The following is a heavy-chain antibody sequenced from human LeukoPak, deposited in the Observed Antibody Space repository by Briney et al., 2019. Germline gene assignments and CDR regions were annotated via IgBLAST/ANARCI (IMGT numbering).Heavy chain of an antibody. D-gene: IGHD3-22*01. CDR3: ARHSSPVNVIVVFLYAFDI. CDR2: INWNGGST. CDR1: GFTFDDYG. J-gene: IGHJ3*02. V-gene: IGHV3-20*04. Sequence: PGGSLRLSCAASGFTFDDYGMSWVRQAPGKGLEWVSGINWNGGSTGYADSVKGRFTISRDNAKNSLYLQMNSLRAEDTALYYCARHSSPVNVIVVFLYAFDIWGQGTMVTVSS.